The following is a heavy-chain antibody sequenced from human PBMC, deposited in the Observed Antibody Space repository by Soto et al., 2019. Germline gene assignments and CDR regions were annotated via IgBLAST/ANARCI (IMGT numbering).Heavy chain of an antibody. D-gene: IGHD1-1*01. Sequence: QVHLIQSGAEVKKPGASVKVSCKVSGYTLTELSMHWVRQAPGKGLEWMGGFDPEDGNTTSAQKFQGRVTVTENTSTDTASMELSSLRSEDTAVYDCVAGGTRWLQSHFDYWGQGTLVTVS. J-gene: IGHJ4*02. V-gene: IGHV1-24*01. CDR1: GYTLTELS. CDR2: FDPEDGNT. CDR3: VAGGTRWLQSHFDY.